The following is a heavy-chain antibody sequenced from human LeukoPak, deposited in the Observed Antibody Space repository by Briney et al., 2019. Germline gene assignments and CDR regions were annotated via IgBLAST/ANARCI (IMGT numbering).Heavy chain of an antibody. J-gene: IGHJ3*02. V-gene: IGHV1-2*02. CDR1: GYTFTGYY. CDR2: INPNSGGT. D-gene: IGHD3-22*01. Sequence: ASVTVSCKASGYTFTGYYMHWVRQAPGQGLEWMGWINPNSGGTNYAQKFQGRVTMTRDTSISTAYMELSRLRSDDTAVYYCADSSGYYGDAFDIWGQGTMVTVSS. CDR3: ADSSGYYGDAFDI.